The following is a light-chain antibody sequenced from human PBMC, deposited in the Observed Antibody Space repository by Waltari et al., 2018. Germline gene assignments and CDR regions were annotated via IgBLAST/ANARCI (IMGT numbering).Light chain of an antibody. V-gene: IGLV2-14*03. J-gene: IGLJ3*02. CDR1: SSDVGGYNY. CDR3: SSYTSSSTLWV. CDR2: DVS. Sequence: QSALTQPASVSGSPGQSITISCTGTSSDVGGYNYVSWYQQHPGKAPKLMISDVSKRPSGVSNRFSGSKSGNTASLTISGLQAEDGADYYCSSYTSSSTLWVFGGGTKLTVL.